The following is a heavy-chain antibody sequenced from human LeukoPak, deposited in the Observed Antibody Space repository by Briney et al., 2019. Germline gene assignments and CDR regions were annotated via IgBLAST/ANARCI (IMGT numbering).Heavy chain of an antibody. CDR3: ARGGLEPVDY. CDR1: GFTFSTYW. CDR2: INTDGSST. V-gene: IGHV3-74*01. D-gene: IGHD1-1*01. Sequence: GGSLRLSCAASGFTFSTYWMHWVRQAPGKGLVWVSRINTDGSSTSYADSVKGRFTISRDNAKNTLYLQMNSLRADDTAVYYCARGGLEPVDYWGQGTLVTVSS. J-gene: IGHJ4*02.